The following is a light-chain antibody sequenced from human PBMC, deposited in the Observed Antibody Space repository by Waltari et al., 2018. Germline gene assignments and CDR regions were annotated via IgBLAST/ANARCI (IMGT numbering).Light chain of an antibody. CDR3: QQYNSYSLLT. CDR2: KAS. V-gene: IGKV1-5*03. Sequence: DIQMTQSPSTLSASVGDRFTITCRASQSISNWLAWYQQKPGKAPKRLIYKASTLESGVPSRFSGSGSGTEFTLTISSPQPDDFATYYCQQYNSYSLLTFGGGTKVEIK. CDR1: QSISNW. J-gene: IGKJ4*02.